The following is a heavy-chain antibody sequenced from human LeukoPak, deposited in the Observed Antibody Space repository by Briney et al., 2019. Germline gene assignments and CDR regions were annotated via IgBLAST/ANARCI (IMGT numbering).Heavy chain of an antibody. CDR2: MYYTGNT. CDR3: ARLHNGSARPY. J-gene: IGHJ4*02. D-gene: IGHD3-10*01. Sequence: PSETLSHTCTVSGDSISSVGYYWTWVRQLPGKGLEWIGYMYYTGNTYNNPSLKSRITISRDTSRNQFSLQLTSVTAADTAVYYCARLHNGSARPYWGQGTLVAVSS. V-gene: IGHV4-31*03. CDR1: GDSISSVGYY.